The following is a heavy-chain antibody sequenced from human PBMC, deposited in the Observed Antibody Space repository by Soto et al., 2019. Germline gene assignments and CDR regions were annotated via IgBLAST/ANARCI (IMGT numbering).Heavy chain of an antibody. CDR3: ARLDYYDSSGYYGSPYYYGMDV. CDR1: GYSFTSYW. CDR2: IDPSDSYT. Sequence: PGESLKISCKGSGYSFTSYWISWVRQMPGKGLEWMGRIDPSDSYTNYSPSFQGHATISADKSISTAYLQWSSLKASDTAMYYCARLDYYDSSGYYGSPYYYGMDVWGQGTTVTVSS. D-gene: IGHD3-22*01. J-gene: IGHJ6*02. V-gene: IGHV5-10-1*01.